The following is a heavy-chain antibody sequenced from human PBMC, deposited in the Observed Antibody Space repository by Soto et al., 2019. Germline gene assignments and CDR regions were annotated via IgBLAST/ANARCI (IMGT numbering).Heavy chain of an antibody. J-gene: IGHJ3*02. CDR1: GYSFTGYY. Sequence: ASVKVSCKASGYSFTGYYMHWVRQAPGQGLEWMGGIIPIFGTANYAQKFQGRVTITADESTSTAYMELSSLRSEDTAVYYCASSSGWTDAFDIWGQGTMVTVSS. CDR3: ASSSGWTDAFDI. CDR2: IIPIFGTA. D-gene: IGHD6-19*01. V-gene: IGHV1-69*13.